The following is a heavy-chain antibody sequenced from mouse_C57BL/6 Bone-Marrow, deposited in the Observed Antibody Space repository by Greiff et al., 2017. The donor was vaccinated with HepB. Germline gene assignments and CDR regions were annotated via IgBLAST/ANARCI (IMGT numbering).Heavy chain of an antibody. CDR3: ARRGSCYYYAMDY. CDR2: IYPGDGDT. CDR1: GYAFSSSW. J-gene: IGHJ4*01. V-gene: IGHV1-82*01. Sequence: LVESGPELVKPGASVKISCKASGYAFSSSWMNWVKQRPGKGLEWIGRIYPGDGDTNYNGKFKGKATLTADKSSSTAYMQLSSLTSEDSAVYFCARRGSCYYYAMDYWGQGTSVTVSS. D-gene: IGHD1-1*01.